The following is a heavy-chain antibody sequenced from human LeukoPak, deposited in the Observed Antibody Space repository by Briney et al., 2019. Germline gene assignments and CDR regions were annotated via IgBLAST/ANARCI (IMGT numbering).Heavy chain of an antibody. D-gene: IGHD6-13*01. CDR1: GYTFTGYY. Sequence: ASVKVSCKASGYTFTGYYTHWVRQAPGQGLEWMGRMNPDSGDTNYAQKFTGRVAMTRDTSISTAYMELSSLRSDDTAVYYCARGAAVGQTRDYWGQGTLVTVSP. CDR3: ARGAAVGQTRDY. V-gene: IGHV1-2*06. J-gene: IGHJ4*02. CDR2: MNPDSGDT.